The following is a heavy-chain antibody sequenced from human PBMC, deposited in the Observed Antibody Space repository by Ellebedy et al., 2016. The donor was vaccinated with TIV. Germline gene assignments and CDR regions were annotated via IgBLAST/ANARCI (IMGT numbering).Heavy chain of an antibody. CDR2: ISAYNGDT. D-gene: IGHD1-26*01. CDR1: GYTFTRYG. J-gene: IGHJ3*02. V-gene: IGHV1-18*01. Sequence: ASVKVSCKASGYTFTRYGITWVRQAPGQGLEWMGWISAYNGDTNYAQDLQGRVTMTTDTSTSTAYMELRSLRSDDTAVYYCARHSGSYLDAFDIWGQGTMVTVSS. CDR3: ARHSGSYLDAFDI.